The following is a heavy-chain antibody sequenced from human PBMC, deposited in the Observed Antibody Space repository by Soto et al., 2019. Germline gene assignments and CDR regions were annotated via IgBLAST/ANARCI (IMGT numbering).Heavy chain of an antibody. CDR1: GGTFSSYP. CDR2: TIPFFGTS. CDR3: ARVGHITNYGMAV. V-gene: IGHV1-69*01. Sequence: QVQLVQSGAEVKKPGSSVKVSCEASGGTFSSYPINWVRQAPGQGLEWMGGTIPFFGTSNYAQKFQGRVTITADDSTSTAYMELRSLRSEDTAVYYCARVGHITNYGMAVWGQGNTVTVAS. J-gene: IGHJ6*02. D-gene: IGHD1-26*01.